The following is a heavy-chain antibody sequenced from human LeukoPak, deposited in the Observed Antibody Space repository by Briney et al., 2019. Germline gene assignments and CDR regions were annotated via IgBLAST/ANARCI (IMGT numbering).Heavy chain of an antibody. D-gene: IGHD3-9*01. CDR3: ARLQRYFDKYYYYYGMGV. V-gene: IGHV4-59*08. CDR2: IYYSGST. J-gene: IGHJ6*02. Sequence: PSETLSLTCTVSGGSISSYYWSWIRQPPGKGLEWIGYIYYSGSTNYNPSLKSRVTISVDTSKNQFSLKLSSVTAADTAVYYCARLQRYFDKYYYYYGMGVWGQGTTVTVSS. CDR1: GGSISSYY.